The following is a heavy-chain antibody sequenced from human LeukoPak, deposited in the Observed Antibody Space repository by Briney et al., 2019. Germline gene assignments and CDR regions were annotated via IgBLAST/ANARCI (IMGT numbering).Heavy chain of an antibody. Sequence: SETLSLTCTVSGGAISSYYWSWIQQPPGKGLEWIGYIYYSGSTYYNPSLKSRVTISVDTSKNQFSLKLSSVTAADTAVYYCAREPLYPMVDYWGQGTLVTVSS. CDR3: AREPLYPMVDY. J-gene: IGHJ4*02. CDR2: IYYSGST. D-gene: IGHD3-3*01. CDR1: GGAISSYY. V-gene: IGHV4-59*12.